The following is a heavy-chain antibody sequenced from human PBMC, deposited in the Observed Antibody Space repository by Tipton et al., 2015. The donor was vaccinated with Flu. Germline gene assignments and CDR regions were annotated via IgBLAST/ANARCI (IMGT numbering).Heavy chain of an antibody. CDR1: GYSISSGYY. Sequence: PGLVKPSETLSLSCTVSGYSISSGYYWGWIRQSPGKGLEWIGTVYHTGGTYYSPSLKSRVTISVDTSKNQFSLRLNSVTAADTAVYHCVRILNGYVHDRYYYYMDVWGEGTTVTVSS. CDR3: VRILNGYVHDRYYYYMDV. D-gene: IGHD5-12*01. CDR2: VYHTGGT. J-gene: IGHJ6*03. V-gene: IGHV4-38-2*02.